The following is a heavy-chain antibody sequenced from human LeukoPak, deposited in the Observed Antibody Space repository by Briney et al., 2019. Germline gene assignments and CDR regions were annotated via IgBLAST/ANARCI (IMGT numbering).Heavy chain of an antibody. V-gene: IGHV3-11*01. D-gene: IGHD2-2*01. CDR2: ISSSGSTI. CDR1: GFTFSDYY. J-gene: IGHJ6*02. CDR3: ARDRYCSSTSCYADYYYGMDV. Sequence: PGGSLRLSCTASGFTFSDYYMSWIRQAPGKGLEWVSYISSSGSTIYYADSVKGRFTISRDNAKNSLYLQMNSLRAEDTAVYHCARDRYCSSTSCYADYYYGMDVWGQGTTVTVSS.